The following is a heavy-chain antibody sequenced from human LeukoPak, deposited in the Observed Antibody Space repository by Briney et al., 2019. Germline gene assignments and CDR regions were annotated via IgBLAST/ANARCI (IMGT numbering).Heavy chain of an antibody. CDR2: IIPILGIA. J-gene: IGHJ5*02. D-gene: IGHD1-20*01. CDR1: GGTFSSYA. CDR3: ARVDNWNDVGENWFDP. Sequence: SVKVSCKASGGTFSSYAISWVRQAPGQGLEWMGRIIPILGIANYAQKFQGRVTITADKSTSTAYMELSSLRSEDTAVYYCARVDNWNDVGENWFDPWGQGTLVTVSS. V-gene: IGHV1-69*04.